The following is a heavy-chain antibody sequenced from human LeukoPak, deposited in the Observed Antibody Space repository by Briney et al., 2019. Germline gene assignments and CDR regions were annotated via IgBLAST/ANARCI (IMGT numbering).Heavy chain of an antibody. Sequence: PSETLSLTCAVYGGSFSGYYWSWIRQPPGKGLEWIGEINHSGSTNYNPSLKSRVTISVHTSKNQFSLKLSSVTAADTAVYYCARVGFGELGFDYWGQGTLVTVSS. CDR1: GGSFSGYY. V-gene: IGHV4-34*01. CDR2: INHSGST. D-gene: IGHD3-10*01. J-gene: IGHJ4*02. CDR3: ARVGFGELGFDY.